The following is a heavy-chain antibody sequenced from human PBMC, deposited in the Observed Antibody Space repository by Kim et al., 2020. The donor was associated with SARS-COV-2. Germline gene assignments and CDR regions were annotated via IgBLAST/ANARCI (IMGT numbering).Heavy chain of an antibody. CDR2: IDPSDSCT. Sequence: GESLKISCKGSGYSFTSYWISWVRQMPGKGLEWMGRIDPSDSCTNYSPSFQGHVTISADKSISTAYLQWSSLKASDTAMYYCARHVAVGADLPGGWFGELLMGYYGMDVWGQGTTVTVSS. J-gene: IGHJ6*02. CDR1: GYSFTSYW. V-gene: IGHV5-10-1*01. D-gene: IGHD3-10*01. CDR3: ARHVAVGADLPGGWFGELLMGYYGMDV.